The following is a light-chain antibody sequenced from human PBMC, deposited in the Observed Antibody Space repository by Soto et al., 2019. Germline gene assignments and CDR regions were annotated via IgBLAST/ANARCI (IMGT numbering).Light chain of an antibody. Sequence: QSVLTQPASVSVSPGQSITISCTGTSSDVGGYNYVSWYQQHPGKAPKLMIYDVSNRPSGVSNRFSGSKSGNTASLTISGLQAEDEADYYCSSYTRSSTLVVFGGGTKLTVL. CDR2: DVS. CDR1: SSDVGGYNY. J-gene: IGLJ2*01. CDR3: SSYTRSSTLVV. V-gene: IGLV2-14*01.